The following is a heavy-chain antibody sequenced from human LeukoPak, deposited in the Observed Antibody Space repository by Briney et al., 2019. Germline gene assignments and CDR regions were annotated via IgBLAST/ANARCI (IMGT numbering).Heavy chain of an antibody. D-gene: IGHD5-18*01. CDR3: ARDGRYSYGLDDAFDI. CDR1: GYTFTSYG. V-gene: IGHV1-18*01. J-gene: IGHJ3*02. Sequence: ASVKVSCKASGYTFTSYGISWVRQAPGQGLEWMGWVSAYNGNTNYAQKLQGRVTMTTDTSTSTAYMELRSLRSDDTAVYYRARDGRYSYGLDDAFDIWGQGTMVTVSS. CDR2: VSAYNGNT.